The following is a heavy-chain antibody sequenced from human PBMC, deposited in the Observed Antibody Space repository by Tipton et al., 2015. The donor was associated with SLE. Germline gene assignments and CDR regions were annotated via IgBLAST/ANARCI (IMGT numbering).Heavy chain of an antibody. V-gene: IGHV4-59*01. J-gene: IGHJ5*02. D-gene: IGHD3-10*01. Sequence: TLSLTCTVSGGSISNYYWSWIRQPPGRGLEWIGYIYYSGSSNYNPSLKSRVTISVDTSKNQFSLKLGSVTAADTAVYYCARGEGYYGSGSYQGWFDPWGQGTLVTVSS. CDR2: IYYSGSS. CDR1: GGSISNYY. CDR3: ARGEGYYGSGSYQGWFDP.